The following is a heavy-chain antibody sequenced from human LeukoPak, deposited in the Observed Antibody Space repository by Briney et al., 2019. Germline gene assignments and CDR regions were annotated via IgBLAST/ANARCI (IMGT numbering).Heavy chain of an antibody. V-gene: IGHV4-34*01. CDR3: ARGPPIAAAGMNAFDI. Sequence: SETLSLTCAVYGGSFSGYYWSLIRQPPGKGLEWIGEINHSGSTNYNPSLKSRVTISVDTSKNQFSLKLSSVTAADTAVYYCARGPPIAAAGMNAFDIWGQGTMVTVSS. CDR2: INHSGST. CDR1: GGSFSGYY. J-gene: IGHJ3*02. D-gene: IGHD6-13*01.